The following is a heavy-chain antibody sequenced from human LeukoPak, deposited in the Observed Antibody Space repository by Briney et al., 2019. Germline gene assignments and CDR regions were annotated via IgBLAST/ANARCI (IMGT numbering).Heavy chain of an antibody. CDR3: SRSLNS. CDR2: IKGDGRET. J-gene: IGHJ4*02. Sequence: GGSLRLSCAASGFTFSGSWMDWVRQAPGKGLEWVANIKGDGRETYYVGSAKGRFTISRDNAKSSLYLQMDSLRVEDTAIYHCSRSLNSWGQGTLVTVSS. V-gene: IGHV3-7*01. CDR1: GFTFSGSW.